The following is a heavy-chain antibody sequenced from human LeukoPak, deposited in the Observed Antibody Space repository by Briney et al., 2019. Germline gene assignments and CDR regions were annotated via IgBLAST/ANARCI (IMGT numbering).Heavy chain of an antibody. CDR3: AKDQYYYDSTGYYGTYDY. Sequence: GGSLRLSCAASGFTFSSYGMHWVRQAPGKGLEWVAFIRYDGSNKYYADSVKGRFTISRDNSKNTLYLQMNSLRAEDSAVYYCAKDQYYYDSTGYYGTYDYWGQGTLVTVSS. CDR2: IRYDGSNK. CDR1: GFTFSSYG. V-gene: IGHV3-30*02. J-gene: IGHJ4*02. D-gene: IGHD3-22*01.